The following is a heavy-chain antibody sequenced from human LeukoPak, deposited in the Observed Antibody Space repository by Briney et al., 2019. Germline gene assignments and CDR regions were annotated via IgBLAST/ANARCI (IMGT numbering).Heavy chain of an antibody. CDR2: ISSSSSTI. D-gene: IGHD4-11*01. J-gene: IGHJ6*03. Sequence: GGSLRLSCAASGFTFSRYSMNWGRQAPGKGLEWVSYISSSSSTIYYADSVKGRFTITRDNAKNSLYLQMNSLRAEDTAVYYCANSNYYYMDVWGKGTTVTVSS. V-gene: IGHV3-48*01. CDR3: ANSNYYYMDV. CDR1: GFTFSRYS.